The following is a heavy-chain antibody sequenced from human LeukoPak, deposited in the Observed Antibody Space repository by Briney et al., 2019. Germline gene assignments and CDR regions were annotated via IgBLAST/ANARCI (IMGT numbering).Heavy chain of an antibody. Sequence: ASVKVSCKASGYTFTSYYMHWVRQAPGQGLEWMGIINPSGGSTSYAQKFQSRVTMTRDTSTSTVYMELSSLRSEDTAVYYCARSIAVAGTVDYWGQGTLVTVSS. D-gene: IGHD6-19*01. CDR3: ARSIAVAGTVDY. V-gene: IGHV1-46*01. J-gene: IGHJ4*02. CDR1: GYTFTSYY. CDR2: INPSGGST.